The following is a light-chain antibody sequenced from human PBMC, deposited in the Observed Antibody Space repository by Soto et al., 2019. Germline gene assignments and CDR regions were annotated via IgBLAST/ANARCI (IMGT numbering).Light chain of an antibody. Sequence: SYELTQPPSVSVSPGQTASITCSGDKLGDKYAYWYQQKPGQSPVLVIYQDSKRPSGIPERFSGSNTGNTATLTIRGTQAMDEADYYCQAWDSSTAVFGTGTKVTVL. CDR2: QDS. CDR1: KLGDKY. CDR3: QAWDSSTAV. J-gene: IGLJ1*01. V-gene: IGLV3-1*01.